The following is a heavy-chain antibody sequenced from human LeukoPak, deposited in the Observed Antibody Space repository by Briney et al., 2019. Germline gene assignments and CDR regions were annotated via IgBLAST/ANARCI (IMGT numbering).Heavy chain of an antibody. CDR2: INPNSGGT. V-gene: IGHV1-2*02. CDR3: ARPFRKYSSGWYVY. CDR1: GYTFTSYG. Sequence: GASVKVSCKASGYTFTSYGISWVRQAPGQGLEWMGWINPNSGGTNYAQKFQGRVTMTRDTSISTAYMELSRLRSDDTAVYYCARPFRKYSSGWYVYWGQGTLVTVSS. J-gene: IGHJ4*02. D-gene: IGHD6-19*01.